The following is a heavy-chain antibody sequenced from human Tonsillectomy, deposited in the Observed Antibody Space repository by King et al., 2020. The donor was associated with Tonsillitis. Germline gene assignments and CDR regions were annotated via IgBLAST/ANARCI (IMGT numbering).Heavy chain of an antibody. CDR2: IKSKTDGGTI. J-gene: IGHJ4*02. V-gene: IGHV3-15*01. Sequence: VQLVESGGGLVKPGGSLRLSCAASGFIFSNAWMTWVRQAPGKGLEWVGRIKSKTDGGTIDYAAPVKGRFTILRDDSKNTLYLQMNSLKTEDTAVYDCTAFFDFFDFWGQGTLVTVSS. CDR3: TAFFDFFDF. CDR1: GFIFSNAW. D-gene: IGHD3-3*01.